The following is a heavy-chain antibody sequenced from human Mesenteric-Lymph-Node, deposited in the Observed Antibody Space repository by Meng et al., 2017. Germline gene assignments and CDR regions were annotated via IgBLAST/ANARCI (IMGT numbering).Heavy chain of an antibody. D-gene: IGHD3-10*01. J-gene: IGHJ5*02. CDR1: GGSMSSGNYY. CDR2: IHHSGSA. V-gene: IGHV4-30-4*01. CDR3: ARASYGSGSPLGESWFDP. Sequence: QGHPQESGPGWVEPSQTLSLTCTVSGGSMSSGNYYWSWIRQPPGKGLEWIGYIHHSGSAYYNPSLKSRVTISADTSKNQFSLKLSSVTAADTAVYYCARASYGSGSPLGESWFDPWGQGTLVTVFS.